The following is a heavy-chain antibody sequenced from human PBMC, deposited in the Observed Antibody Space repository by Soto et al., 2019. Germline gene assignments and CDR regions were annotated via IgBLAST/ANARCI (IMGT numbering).Heavy chain of an antibody. V-gene: IGHV1-69*01. Sequence: QVQLVQSGAEVKKPGSSVKVSCKASGGTFSSYAISWVRQAPGQGLEWMGGIIPIFGTANYAQKFQGRVTITADESTSTAYTELSSLRSEDTAVYYCARGATAYSGSYYYYYGMDVWGQGTMVTVSS. CDR1: GGTFSSYA. CDR3: ARGATAYSGSYYYYYGMDV. D-gene: IGHD1-26*01. J-gene: IGHJ6*02. CDR2: IIPIFGTA.